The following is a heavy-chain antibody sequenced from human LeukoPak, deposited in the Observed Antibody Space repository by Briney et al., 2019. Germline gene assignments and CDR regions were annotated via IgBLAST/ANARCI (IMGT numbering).Heavy chain of an antibody. CDR1: GFTFSSYW. J-gene: IGHJ6*04. CDR3: ARMPRGPDV. V-gene: IGHV3-7*01. CDR2: IKQDGSEK. Sequence: PGGSLGLSCAASGFTFSSYWMLWVRQAPGKGLEWVASIKQDGSEKYYVDSMKGRFTISRDNAKNSLYLQMNSLRAEDTAVYYCARMPRGPDVWGKGTTVTVSS. D-gene: IGHD2-2*01.